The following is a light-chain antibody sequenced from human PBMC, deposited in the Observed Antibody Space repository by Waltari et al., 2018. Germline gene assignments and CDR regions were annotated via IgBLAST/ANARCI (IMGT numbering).Light chain of an antibody. CDR3: AAWDDALNGRL. CDR1: SSTLVGYG. Sequence: QSVLAQPPSASGTLGSGATNPCSESSSTLVGYGASWYPHLTGTSHKLLIHTTDQRPSGVPDRFSAAKSGTSASLAISGLQSEDEAHYFCAAWDDALNGRLFGGGTKVTVL. V-gene: IGLV1-44*01. J-gene: IGLJ3*02. CDR2: TTD.